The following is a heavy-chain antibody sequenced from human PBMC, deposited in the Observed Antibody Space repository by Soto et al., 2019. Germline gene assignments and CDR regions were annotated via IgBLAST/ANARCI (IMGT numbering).Heavy chain of an antibody. CDR2: IYYSGST. Sequence: SETLSLTCTVSGGSISSYYWSRIRQPPGKGLEWIGYIYYSGSTNYNPSLKSRVTISVDTSKNQFSLKLSSVTAADTAVYYCARDRGSIAARPGYYYGMDVWGQGTTVTVSS. D-gene: IGHD6-6*01. V-gene: IGHV4-59*01. J-gene: IGHJ6*02. CDR1: GGSISSYY. CDR3: ARDRGSIAARPGYYYGMDV.